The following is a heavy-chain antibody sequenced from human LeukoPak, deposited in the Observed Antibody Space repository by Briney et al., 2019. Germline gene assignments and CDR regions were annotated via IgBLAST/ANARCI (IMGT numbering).Heavy chain of an antibody. J-gene: IGHJ4*02. CDR2: ISGSGGST. CDR3: AKDSARGYTYIFDY. CDR1: GFTFSSYG. Sequence: GGSLRLSCAASGFTFSSYGLSWVRQAPEKGLEWVSAISGSGGSTYYADSVKGRFTISRDNSKNTLYLQMNSLRAEDTAVYYCAKDSARGYTYIFDYWGQGTLVTVSS. V-gene: IGHV3-23*01. D-gene: IGHD5-18*01.